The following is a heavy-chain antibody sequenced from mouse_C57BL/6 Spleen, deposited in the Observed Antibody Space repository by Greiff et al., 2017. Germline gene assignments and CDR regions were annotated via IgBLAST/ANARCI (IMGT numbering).Heavy chain of an antibody. J-gene: IGHJ4*01. CDR3: ARNYGSSYEAMDY. D-gene: IGHD1-1*01. V-gene: IGHV14-2*01. Sequence: VQLKESGAELVKPGASVKLSCTASGFNIKDYYMHWVKQRTEQGLEWIGRIDPEDGETKYAPKFQGKATITADTSSNTAYLQLSSLTSEDTAVYDCARNYGSSYEAMDYWGQGTSVTVSS. CDR1: GFNIKDYY. CDR2: IDPEDGET.